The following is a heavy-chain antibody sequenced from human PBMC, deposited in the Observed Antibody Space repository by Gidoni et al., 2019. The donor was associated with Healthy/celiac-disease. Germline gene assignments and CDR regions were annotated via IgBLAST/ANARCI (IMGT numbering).Heavy chain of an antibody. Sequence: EVQLVESGGGLVQPGGSLRLSCAASGFTVSSNYMRWVRQAPGKGLEWVSVIYSGCSTYYADSVKGRFTISRDNSKNTLDLQMNSLRAEDTAVYYCARDGPHYDILTGYYDYWGQGTLVTVSS. V-gene: IGHV3-66*01. CDR3: ARDGPHYDILTGYYDY. CDR1: GFTVSSNY. CDR2: IYSGCST. D-gene: IGHD3-9*01. J-gene: IGHJ4*02.